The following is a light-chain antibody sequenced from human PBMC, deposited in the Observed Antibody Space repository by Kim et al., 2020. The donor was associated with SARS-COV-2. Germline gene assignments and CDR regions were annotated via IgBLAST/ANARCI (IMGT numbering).Light chain of an antibody. Sequence: SCELTQPPSVSVSPGQTATITCSGDKLGDKYACWYQQKPGQSPVLVIYQHSKRPSGIPERFFGSNSGNTANLTISGTQAMDEADYYCQAWDSSTVVFGGGTQLTVL. J-gene: IGLJ2*01. V-gene: IGLV3-1*01. CDR2: QHS. CDR3: QAWDSSTVV. CDR1: KLGDKY.